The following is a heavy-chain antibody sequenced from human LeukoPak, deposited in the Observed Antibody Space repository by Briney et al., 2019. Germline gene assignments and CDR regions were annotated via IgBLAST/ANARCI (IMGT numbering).Heavy chain of an antibody. CDR2: IYPGDSDT. J-gene: IGHJ3*02. CDR3: ARHGKGSYSGYYGAFDI. CDR1: GYTFTSYG. V-gene: IGHV5-51*01. D-gene: IGHD5-12*01. Sequence: KVSCKASGYTFTSYGISWVRQMPGKGLEWMGIIYPGDSDTRYSPSFQGQVTISADKSISTAYLQWSSLKASDTAMYYCARHGKGSYSGYYGAFDIWGQGTMVTVSS.